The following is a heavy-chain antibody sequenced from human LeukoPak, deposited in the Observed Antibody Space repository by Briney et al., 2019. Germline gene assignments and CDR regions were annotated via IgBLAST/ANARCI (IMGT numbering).Heavy chain of an antibody. V-gene: IGHV4-59*01. J-gene: IGHJ4*02. Sequence: SETLSLTCTVSGGSISHYYWSWIRQPPGKGLEWIAYIYYSGNSYYIPSLKSRVTTSVDASKNQFSLELSSVTAADTAVYYCARGGYEARSYYFDYWGQGILVTVSS. D-gene: IGHD5-12*01. CDR3: ARGGYEARSYYFDY. CDR1: GGSISHYY. CDR2: IYYSGNS.